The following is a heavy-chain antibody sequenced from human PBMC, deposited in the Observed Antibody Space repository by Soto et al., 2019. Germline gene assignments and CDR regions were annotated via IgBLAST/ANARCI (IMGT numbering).Heavy chain of an antibody. CDR1: GFTFTSSA. Sequence: SVKVSCKASGFTFTSSAMQWVRQARGQRLEWIGWIVVGSGNANYAQKFQERVTITRDMSTSTAYMELSSLRSEDTAVYYCAADLGGTIVGSFDPWGQGTLVTVSS. J-gene: IGHJ5*02. V-gene: IGHV1-58*02. CDR2: IVVGSGNA. CDR3: AADLGGTIVGSFDP. D-gene: IGHD1-7*01.